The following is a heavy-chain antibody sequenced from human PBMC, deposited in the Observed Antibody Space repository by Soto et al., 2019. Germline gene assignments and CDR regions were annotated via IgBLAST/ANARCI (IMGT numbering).Heavy chain of an antibody. CDR2: ISTGISYI. CDR3: ARDLNYDYIWGSYRADWFDP. D-gene: IGHD3-16*02. J-gene: IGHJ5*02. Sequence: EVQLVESGGGLVKPGGSLRLSCAASGFTFSSYTMNWVRQAPGKGLEWVSSISTGISYIYYADSVKGRFTISRDNAKNSLYLQMHSLRAEDTAVYYCARDLNYDYIWGSYRADWFDPWGQGTLVTVSS. V-gene: IGHV3-21*01. CDR1: GFTFSSYT.